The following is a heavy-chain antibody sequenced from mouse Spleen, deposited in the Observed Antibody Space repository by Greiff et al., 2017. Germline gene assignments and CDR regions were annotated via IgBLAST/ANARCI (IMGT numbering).Heavy chain of an antibody. J-gene: IGHJ1*01. Sequence: EVKLLESGPGLVKPSQSLSLTCSVTGYSITSGYYWNWIRQFPGNKLEWMGYISYDGSNNYNPYLKNRISITRDTSKNQFFLKLNSVTTEDTATYYCARWDYYGSSYDWYFDVWGAGTTVTVSS. V-gene: IGHV3-6*01. CDR3: ARWDYYGSSYDWYFDV. CDR1: GYSITSGYY. CDR2: ISYDGSN. D-gene: IGHD1-1*01.